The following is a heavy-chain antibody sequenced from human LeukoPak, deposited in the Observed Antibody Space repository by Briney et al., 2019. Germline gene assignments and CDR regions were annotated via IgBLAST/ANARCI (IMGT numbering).Heavy chain of an antibody. J-gene: IGHJ6*02. Sequence: GGSLRLSCVASGFTVSSNYMSWVRQAPGKGLEWVSVIYSGGSTYYADSVKGRFTISRDNSKNTLYLQMNSLRAEDTAVYYCARLMTTVVTNYYYYYGMDVWGQGTTVTVSS. CDR3: ARLMTTVVTNYYYYYGMDV. CDR2: IYSGGST. CDR1: GFTVSSNY. D-gene: IGHD4-23*01. V-gene: IGHV3-66*04.